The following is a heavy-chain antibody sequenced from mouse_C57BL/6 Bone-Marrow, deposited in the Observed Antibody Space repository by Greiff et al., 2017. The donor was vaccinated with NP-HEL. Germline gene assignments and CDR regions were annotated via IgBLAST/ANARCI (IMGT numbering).Heavy chain of an antibody. CDR3: ARGGFTTGYYYAMDY. CDR1: GYSFTSYY. V-gene: IGHV1-66*01. CDR2: IYPGSGNT. D-gene: IGHD2-12*01. Sequence: VQLQQSGPELVKPGASVKISCKASGYSFTSYYIHWVKQRPGQGLEWIGWIYPGSGNTKYNEKFKGKATLTADTSSSTAYMQLSSLTSEDSAVYYCARGGFTTGYYYAMDYWGQGTSVTVSS. J-gene: IGHJ4*01.